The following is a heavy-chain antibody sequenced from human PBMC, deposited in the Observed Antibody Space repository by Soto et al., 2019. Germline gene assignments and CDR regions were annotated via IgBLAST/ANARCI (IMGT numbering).Heavy chain of an antibody. D-gene: IGHD3-16*01. Sequence: QVQVVQSGAEVKKPGSSVKVSCKVSGGIFTNNAISWVRQAPGQGLEWLGGVIPLFDTAYYAQIFRGRLRISAGGATTTAYMELSGLTSADTAVYFCATGGHNDGYNFYHGMDVWGQGPTVTVS. CDR2: VIPLFDTA. CDR1: GGIFTNNA. CDR3: ATGGHNDGYNFYHGMDV. V-gene: IGHV1-69*01. J-gene: IGHJ6*02.